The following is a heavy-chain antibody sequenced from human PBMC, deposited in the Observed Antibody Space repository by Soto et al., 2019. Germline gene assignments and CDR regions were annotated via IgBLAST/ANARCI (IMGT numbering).Heavy chain of an antibody. CDR2: ISGSGGST. D-gene: IGHD6-6*01. CDR3: AKGTKTWPYSSSPSDY. J-gene: IGHJ4*02. Sequence: PGGSLRLSCAASGFTFSSYAMSWVRQAPGKGLEWVSAISGSGGSTYYADSVKGRFTISRDNSKNTLYLQMNSLRAEDTAVYYCAKGTKTWPYSSSPSDYWGQGTLVTVSS. CDR1: GFTFSSYA. V-gene: IGHV3-23*01.